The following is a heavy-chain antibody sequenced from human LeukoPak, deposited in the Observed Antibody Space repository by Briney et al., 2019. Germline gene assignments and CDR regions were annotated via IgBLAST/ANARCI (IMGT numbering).Heavy chain of an antibody. CDR3: ARDRADSDTVFDY. Sequence: SETLSLTCTVSGGSISSYYWSWIRQPPGKGLEWIGYIYYSGSTNYNPSLKSRVTISVDTSKNQLSLKLSSVTAADTAVYYCARDRADSDTVFDYWGQGTLVTVSS. CDR1: GGSISSYY. D-gene: IGHD2-8*02. V-gene: IGHV4-59*01. J-gene: IGHJ4*02. CDR2: IYYSGST.